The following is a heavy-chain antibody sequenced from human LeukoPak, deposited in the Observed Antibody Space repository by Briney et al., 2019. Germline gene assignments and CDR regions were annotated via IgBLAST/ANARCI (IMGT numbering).Heavy chain of an antibody. CDR2: IKQDGSEK. CDR1: GFTSSSYW. J-gene: IGHJ4*02. CDR3: ARVSSSAIFDY. Sequence: GGSLRLSCAASGFTSSSYWMSWVRQARGKGLEWVANIKQDGSEKYYVDSVKGRFTISRDNAKNSLYLQMNSLRAEDTAVYYCARVSSSAIFDYWGQGTLVTVSS. V-gene: IGHV3-7*01. D-gene: IGHD6-6*01.